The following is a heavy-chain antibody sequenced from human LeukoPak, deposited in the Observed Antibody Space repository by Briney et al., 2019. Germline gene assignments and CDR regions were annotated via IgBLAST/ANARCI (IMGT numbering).Heavy chain of an antibody. V-gene: IGHV3-11*04. Sequence: LSLTCTVSGGSISSYYWSWIRQAPGKGLEWVSYINSSGSTIYYADSVKGRFTISRDNAKNSLYLQMNSLRAEDTAVYYCARDCSSTSCQDYWGQGTLVTVSS. J-gene: IGHJ4*02. D-gene: IGHD2-2*01. CDR3: ARDCSSTSCQDY. CDR2: INSSGSTI. CDR1: GGSISSYY.